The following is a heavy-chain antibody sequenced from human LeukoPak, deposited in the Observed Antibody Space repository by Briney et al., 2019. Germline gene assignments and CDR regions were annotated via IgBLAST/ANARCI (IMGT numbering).Heavy chain of an antibody. CDR3: ATARNFRFEY. V-gene: IGHV3-74*01. J-gene: IGHJ4*02. CDR2: MNGEGTTM. Sequence: PGGSLGLSCATSGLTFRTTWMHWVRQAPGKGLMWVSRMNGEGTTMDYADSVKGRFTVSRDYAKNTLFLQMNNLRTEDTALYFCATARNFRFEYWGQGSLVIVSA. D-gene: IGHD1-7*01. CDR1: GLTFRTTW.